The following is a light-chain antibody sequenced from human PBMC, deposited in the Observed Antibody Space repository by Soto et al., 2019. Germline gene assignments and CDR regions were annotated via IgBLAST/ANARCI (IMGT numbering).Light chain of an antibody. Sequence: EIVMTQSPATLSVSPWERATLSCSASQSVTSDLAWYQQKPGQAPRLLIYGASTRATGIPARFRGSGSGTVFNLTISSLQSEDFAVYYCQHYNQWPPWTFGQGTKVEIK. CDR2: GAS. CDR3: QHYNQWPPWT. J-gene: IGKJ1*01. V-gene: IGKV3-15*01. CDR1: QSVTSD.